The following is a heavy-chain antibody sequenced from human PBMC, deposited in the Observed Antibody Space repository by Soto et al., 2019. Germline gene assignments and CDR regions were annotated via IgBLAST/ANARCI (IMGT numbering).Heavy chain of an antibody. D-gene: IGHD3-16*01. CDR3: AGGAGFLIDY. CDR2: ISTRGVI. Sequence: QPVDSLRPSYKPSGFTVSINYLLGLRKAPGKGLEWVSLISTRGVIPYSDSFRGRFTISRDSSKNTLFLQMRNLRAEDTAVYYCAGGAGFLIDYWGRGILVTVSS. V-gene: IGHV3-66*01. CDR1: GFTVSINY. J-gene: IGHJ4*02.